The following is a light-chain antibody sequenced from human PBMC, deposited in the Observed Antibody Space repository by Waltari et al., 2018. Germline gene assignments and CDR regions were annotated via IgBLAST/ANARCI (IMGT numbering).Light chain of an antibody. Sequence: AIQMTQSPSSRSASVGDRVPITCRASEDIRNDLGWYQQKPGKAPRILIFAASTLQSGVPSRFSGSGSGTDFTLTISSLQPEDFATYFCLQDYIFPLTFGGGTTVEI. V-gene: IGKV1-6*01. J-gene: IGKJ4*01. CDR3: LQDYIFPLT. CDR1: EDIRND. CDR2: AAS.